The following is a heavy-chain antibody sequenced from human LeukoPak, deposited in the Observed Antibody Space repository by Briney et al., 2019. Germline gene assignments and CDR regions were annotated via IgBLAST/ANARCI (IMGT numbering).Heavy chain of an antibody. Sequence: SETLSLTCTVSGGSISSGDYYWSWIRQPPGKGLEWIGYIYYSGSTYYNPSLKSRVTISVDTSKNQFSLKLSSVTATDTAVYYCARADLLPHGMDVWGQGTTVTVSS. J-gene: IGHJ6*02. D-gene: IGHD3-22*01. CDR1: GGSISSGDYY. CDR3: ARADLLPHGMDV. CDR2: IYYSGST. V-gene: IGHV4-30-4*01.